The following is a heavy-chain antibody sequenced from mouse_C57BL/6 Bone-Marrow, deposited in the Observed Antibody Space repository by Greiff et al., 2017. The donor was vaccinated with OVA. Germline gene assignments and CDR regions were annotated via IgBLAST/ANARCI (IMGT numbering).Heavy chain of an antibody. J-gene: IGHJ2*01. D-gene: IGHD1-2*01. V-gene: IGHV1-81*01. CDR2: IYPRSGNT. Sequence: VKLVESGAELARPGASVKLSCKASGYTFTSSGISWVKQRPGQGLEWIGEIYPRSGNTSYNEKFKGKATLTADKSSSTAYMELRSLTSEDSAVYFCARKGITTASYYFDYWGQGTTLTVSS. CDR1: GYTFTSSG. CDR3: ARKGITTASYYFDY.